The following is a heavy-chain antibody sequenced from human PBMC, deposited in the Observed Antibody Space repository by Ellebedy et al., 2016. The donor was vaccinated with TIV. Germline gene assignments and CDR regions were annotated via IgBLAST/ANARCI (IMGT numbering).Heavy chain of an antibody. Sequence: SVKVSCXASGGTLSSYAISWVRQAPGQGLEWMGGIIPIFGTANYAQKFQGRVTITADESTSTAYMELSSLRSEDTAVYYCARDSSGWYVGWFDPWGQGTLVTVSS. CDR2: IIPIFGTA. D-gene: IGHD6-19*01. CDR3: ARDSSGWYVGWFDP. J-gene: IGHJ5*02. V-gene: IGHV1-69*13. CDR1: GGTLSSYA.